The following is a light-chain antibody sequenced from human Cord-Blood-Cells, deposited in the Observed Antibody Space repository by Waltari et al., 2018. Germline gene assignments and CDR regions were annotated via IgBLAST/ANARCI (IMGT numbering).Light chain of an antibody. V-gene: IGLV2-23*01. CDR2: EGS. CDR1: SSDVGGYNL. Sequence: QCALNQPASVSGSPGKAITISCTGTSSDVGGYNLFSWFQQHPRKAPKLMIYEGSKRPSGVSNRFSGSKSGNTASLTISGLQAEDEADYYCCSYAGSSTWVFGGGTKLTVL. CDR3: CSYAGSSTWV. J-gene: IGLJ3*02.